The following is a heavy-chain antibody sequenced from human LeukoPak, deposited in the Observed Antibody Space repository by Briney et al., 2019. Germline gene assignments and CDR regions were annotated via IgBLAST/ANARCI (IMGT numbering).Heavy chain of an antibody. CDR2: ISGSGGST. Sequence: GGSLRLSCAASGFTFSSYAMSWVRQAPGKGLEWVSAISGSGGSTYYADSVKGRFTISRDNSKNTLYLQMNSLRAEDTAVYYCYGIAVAGPDAFDIWGQGTMVTVSS. D-gene: IGHD6-19*01. CDR1: GFTFSSYA. V-gene: IGHV3-23*01. J-gene: IGHJ3*02. CDR3: YGIAVAGPDAFDI.